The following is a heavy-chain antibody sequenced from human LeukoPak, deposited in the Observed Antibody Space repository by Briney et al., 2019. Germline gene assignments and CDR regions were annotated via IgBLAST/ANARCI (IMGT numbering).Heavy chain of an antibody. D-gene: IGHD2-15*01. V-gene: IGHV1-2*02. CDR2: INPNSGGT. J-gene: IGHJ4*02. CDR3: ARGRGCSGGSCYSPRFDY. Sequence: ASVKVSCKASGYTFTGYYMHWVRQAPGQGLEWMGWINPNSGGTNYAQKFQGRVTMTRDTSISTAYMELSRLRSDDTAVYYCARGRGCSGGSCYSPRFDYWGQGTLVTVSS. CDR1: GYTFTGYY.